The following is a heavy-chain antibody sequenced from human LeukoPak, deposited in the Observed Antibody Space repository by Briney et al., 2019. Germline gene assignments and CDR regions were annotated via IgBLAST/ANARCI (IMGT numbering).Heavy chain of an antibody. CDR2: ISGSGGST. Sequence: GGSLRLSCAASGFTFSTYAMSWVRQAPGKGLEWVSAISGSGGSTYYADSVKGRFTISRDNSKNTLYLQMNSLRAEDTAVFYCAKEPYYDILTGGPLGYWGQGTLVTVSS. CDR3: AKEPYYDILTGGPLGY. J-gene: IGHJ4*02. CDR1: GFTFSTYA. D-gene: IGHD3-9*01. V-gene: IGHV3-23*01.